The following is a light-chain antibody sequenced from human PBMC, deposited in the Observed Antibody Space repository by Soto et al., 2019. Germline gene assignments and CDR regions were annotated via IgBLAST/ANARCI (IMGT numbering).Light chain of an antibody. CDR2: AAS. CDR1: QSISSY. CDR3: QQSYSTLWT. V-gene: IGKV1-39*01. J-gene: IGKJ1*01. Sequence: DIQMTQSPSSLSASVGDRVTITCRASQSISSYLNWYQQKPGKAPKLLIYAASSLQSGVPSRLSGSGSGTDFTLTISSLQPEDFATYYCQQSYSTLWTLGQGTKVDI.